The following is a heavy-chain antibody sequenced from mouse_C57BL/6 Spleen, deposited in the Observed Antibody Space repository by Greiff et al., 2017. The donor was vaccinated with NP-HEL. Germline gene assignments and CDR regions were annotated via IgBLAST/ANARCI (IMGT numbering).Heavy chain of an antibody. V-gene: IGHV1-64*01. CDR3: AIFTTVVADY. Sequence: QVQLKQPGAELVKPGASVKLSCKASGYTFTSYWMHWVKQRPGQGLEWIGMIHPNSGSTNYNEKFKSKATLTVDKSSSTAYMQLSSLTSEDSAVYYCAIFTTVVADYWGQGTTLTVSS. J-gene: IGHJ2*01. CDR2: IHPNSGST. D-gene: IGHD1-1*01. CDR1: GYTFTSYW.